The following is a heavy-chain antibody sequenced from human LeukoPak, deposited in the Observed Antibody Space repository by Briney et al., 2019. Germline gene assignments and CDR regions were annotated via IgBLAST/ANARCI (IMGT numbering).Heavy chain of an antibody. V-gene: IGHV4-39*07. CDR3: ARDARDYGSGSRHYYYYMDV. J-gene: IGHJ6*03. CDR1: GGSISSSSYY. Sequence: SETLSLTCTVSGGSISSSSYYWGWIRQPPGKGLEWIGSIYYSGSTYYNPSLKSRVTISVDTSKNQFSLKLSSVTAADTAVYYCARDARDYGSGSRHYYYYMDVWGKGATVTISS. CDR2: IYYSGST. D-gene: IGHD3-10*01.